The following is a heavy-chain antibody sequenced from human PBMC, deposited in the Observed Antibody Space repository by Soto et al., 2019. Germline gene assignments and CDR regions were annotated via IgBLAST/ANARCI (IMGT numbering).Heavy chain of an antibody. Sequence: QVTLKESGPVLVKPTETLTLTCTVSGFSLSNARMGVSWIRQPPGKALEWLAHIFSNDEKSYSTSLKSRLTISKXXXXSXXXXXXXXXXXXXXXXXXCARRIRFVGFDPWGQGXLVTVSS. CDR1: GFSLSNARMG. CDR2: IFSNDEK. D-gene: IGHD3-10*01. CDR3: ARRIRFVGFDP. V-gene: IGHV2-26*01. J-gene: IGHJ5*02.